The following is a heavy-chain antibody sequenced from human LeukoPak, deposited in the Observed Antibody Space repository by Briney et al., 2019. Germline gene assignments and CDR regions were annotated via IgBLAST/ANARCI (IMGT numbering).Heavy chain of an antibody. CDR2: IYHSGST. CDR1: GGFISSSNW. V-gene: IGHV4-4*02. Sequence: PSGTLYLTCAVSGGFISSSNWWSWVRQPPGKGLEWIGEIYHSGSTNYNPSLKSRVTISVDKSKNQFSLKLSSVTAADTAVYYCARSITMVRGVTSFDYWGQGTLVTVSS. D-gene: IGHD3-10*01. J-gene: IGHJ4*02. CDR3: ARSITMVRGVTSFDY.